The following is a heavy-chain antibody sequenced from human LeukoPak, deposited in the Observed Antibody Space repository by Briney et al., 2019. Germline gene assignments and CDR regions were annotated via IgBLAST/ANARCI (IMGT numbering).Heavy chain of an antibody. V-gene: IGHV4-39*07. CDR3: ARAPHTSPTDYYFDF. D-gene: IGHD1-14*01. Sequence: SETLSLTCNVSGDSVTSDNFYWAWIRQPPGKGPEWIGTVYRSGSAYHDPSLKSRLTMSIDTSKNQFSLKLTSVTAADTALYFCARAPHTSPTDYYFDFWGPGTLVTVSS. J-gene: IGHJ4*02. CDR1: GDSVTSDNFY. CDR2: VYRSGSA.